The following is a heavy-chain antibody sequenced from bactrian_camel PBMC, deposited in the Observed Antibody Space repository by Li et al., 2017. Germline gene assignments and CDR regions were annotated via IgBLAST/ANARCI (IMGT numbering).Heavy chain of an antibody. D-gene: IGHD6*01. J-gene: IGHJ4*01. V-gene: IGHV3S53*01. CDR3: AAGWRQLLATYSGHKCHWYGGNYDY. CDR2: IDSDGST. Sequence: VQLVESGGELVQPGGSLRLSCAASRYPYSDLCMGWFRQVPGKEREGVAHIDSDGSTSYADSVKGRFTISQDKAKNTVYLQMNSLKPEDAGTYYCAAGWRQLLATYSGHKCHWYGGNYDYWGQGTQVTVS. CDR1: RYPYSDLC.